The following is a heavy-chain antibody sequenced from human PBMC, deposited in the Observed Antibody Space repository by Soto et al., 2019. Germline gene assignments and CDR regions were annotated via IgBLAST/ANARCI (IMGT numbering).Heavy chain of an antibody. CDR1: GGSISSYY. J-gene: IGHJ4*02. D-gene: IGHD3-3*01. CDR2: IYYSGST. V-gene: IGHV4-59*08. Sequence: QVQLQESGPGLVKPSETLSLTCTVSGGSISSYYWSWIRQPPGKGLEWIGYIYYSGSTNYNPSLKSRVTISVDTSKNQFSLKLSSVTAADTAVYYCARHAVGTIFGVSIYYFDYWGQGTLVTVSS. CDR3: ARHAVGTIFGVSIYYFDY.